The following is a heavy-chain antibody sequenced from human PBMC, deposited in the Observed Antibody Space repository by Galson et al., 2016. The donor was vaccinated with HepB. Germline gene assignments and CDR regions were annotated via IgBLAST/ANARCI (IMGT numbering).Heavy chain of an antibody. CDR1: GFTFSGYA. CDR3: TRPLRGDFWTGYPFEY. CDR2: ISYDGSNK. V-gene: IGHV3-30-3*01. Sequence: SLRLSCAASGFTFSGYAIQWVRQAPGKGLEWVAIISYDGSNKHYADSVKGRFTISRDNSKNALYLQMNSLSTEDTAVYYCTRPLRGDFWTGYPFEYWGQGTLVTVSS. J-gene: IGHJ4*02. D-gene: IGHD3/OR15-3a*01.